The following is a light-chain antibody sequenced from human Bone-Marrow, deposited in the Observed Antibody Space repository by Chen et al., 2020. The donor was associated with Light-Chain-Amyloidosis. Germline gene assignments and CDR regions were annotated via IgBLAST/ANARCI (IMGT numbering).Light chain of an antibody. CDR1: DLPTKY. V-gene: IGLV3-25*03. CDR2: RDT. J-gene: IGLJ2*01. CDR3: QSADSSGTYEVI. Sequence: SYELTQPPSVSPSPGQTARITCSGDDLPTKYAYWYQQKPGQAPGLVIHRDTERPSGISERFSGSSAGTTATLTISGVQAEDEADYHCQSADSSGTYEVIFGGGTKLTVL.